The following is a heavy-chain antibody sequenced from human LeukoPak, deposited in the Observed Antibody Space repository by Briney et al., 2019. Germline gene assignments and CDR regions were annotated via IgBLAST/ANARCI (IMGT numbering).Heavy chain of an antibody. Sequence: SVKVSCKASGGTFSSYAISWVRQAPGQGIEWMGRIIPILGIADYAQKFQGRVTITADKSTSTAYMELSSLRSEDTAVYYCARTAYGSGSYVDYWGQGTLVTVSS. CDR1: GGTFSSYA. CDR2: IIPILGIA. V-gene: IGHV1-69*04. D-gene: IGHD3-10*01. CDR3: ARTAYGSGSYVDY. J-gene: IGHJ4*02.